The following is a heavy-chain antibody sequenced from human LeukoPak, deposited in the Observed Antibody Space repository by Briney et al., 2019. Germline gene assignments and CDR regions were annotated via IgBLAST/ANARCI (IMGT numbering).Heavy chain of an antibody. Sequence: GGSLRLSCAASGFTFSNAWMSWVRQAPGKGLEWVGRIKSKTDGGTTDYAAPVKGRFTISRDDSKNTLCMQMNSLKTENTAVYYGTTVRTYYYDSSGYYFDYWGQGTLVTVSS. V-gene: IGHV3-15*01. CDR1: GFTFSNAW. J-gene: IGHJ4*02. CDR3: TTVRTYYYDSSGYYFDY. D-gene: IGHD3-22*01. CDR2: IKSKTDGGTT.